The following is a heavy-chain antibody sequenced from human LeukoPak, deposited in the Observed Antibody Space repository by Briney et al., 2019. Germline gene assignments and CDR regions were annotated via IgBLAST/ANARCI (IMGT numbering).Heavy chain of an antibody. CDR1: GLTVSSNY. J-gene: IGHJ4*02. V-gene: IGHV3-66*01. D-gene: IGHD4-23*01. Sequence: GGSLRLSCAASGLTVSSNYMSWVRRAPGKGLEWVSVIYAGGSTYYADSVKGRFTISRDNSKNTLYLQMNSLRVEDTAVYYCARRPDYGGTPTFDYWGQGTLVTVSS. CDR2: IYAGGST. CDR3: ARRPDYGGTPTFDY.